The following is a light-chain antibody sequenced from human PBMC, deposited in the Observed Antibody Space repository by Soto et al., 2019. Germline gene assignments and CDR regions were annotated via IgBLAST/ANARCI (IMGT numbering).Light chain of an antibody. CDR1: SSDIGGYNY. CDR2: DVS. V-gene: IGLV2-14*03. CDR3: SSYTSGSSPVV. J-gene: IGLJ2*01. Sequence: QSALTQPASVSESPGRSITIPCTGTSSDIGGYNYVSWYQQRPGKAPKLIIFDVSNRPLGVSDRFSASKSGNTASLTISGLQGEDEADYYCSSYTSGSSPVVFGGGTKVTVL.